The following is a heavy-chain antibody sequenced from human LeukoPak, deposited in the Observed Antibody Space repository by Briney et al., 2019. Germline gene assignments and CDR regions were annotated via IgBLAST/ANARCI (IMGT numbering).Heavy chain of an antibody. J-gene: IGHJ5*02. V-gene: IGHV4-39*07. D-gene: IGHD6-19*01. CDR2: INHSGST. CDR3: GPLLAVALWSESNSSANWFDP. Sequence: PSETLSLTCTVSGGSISSGGYYWSWIRQHPGKGLEWIGEINHSGSTNYNPSLKSRVTISVDTSKNQFSLKLSSVTAADTAVYYCGPLLAVALWSESNSSANWFDPWGQGTLVTVSS. CDR1: GGSISSGGYY.